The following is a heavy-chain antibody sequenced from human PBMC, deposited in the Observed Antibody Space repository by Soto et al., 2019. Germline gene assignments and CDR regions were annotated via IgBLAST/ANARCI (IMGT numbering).Heavy chain of an antibody. J-gene: IGHJ5*02. CDR2: IYYSGST. D-gene: IGHD6-13*01. V-gene: IGHV4-39*01. CDR3: ARHDIAAAGTRNWFDP. Sequence: SETLSLTCTVSGGSITSSYYWGWIRQPPGKGLEWIGSIYYSGSTYYNPSLKSRVTISVDTSKNQFSLKLSSVTAADTAVYYCARHDIAAAGTRNWFDPWGQGTLVTVSS. CDR1: GGSITSSYY.